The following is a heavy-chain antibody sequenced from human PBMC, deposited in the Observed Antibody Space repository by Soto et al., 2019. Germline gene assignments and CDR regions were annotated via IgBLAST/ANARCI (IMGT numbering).Heavy chain of an antibody. CDR1: GGSISSSSYY. V-gene: IGHV4-39*01. CDR3: ARSGYINSGYDYWFDP. D-gene: IGHD5-12*01. J-gene: IGHJ5*02. CDR2: IYYSGST. Sequence: SETLSLTCTVSGGSISSSSYYWGWIRQPPGKGLEWIGSIYYSGSTYYNPSLKSRVTISVDTSKNQFSLKLSSVTAADTAVYYCARSGYINSGYDYWFDPWGQGTLVTVSS.